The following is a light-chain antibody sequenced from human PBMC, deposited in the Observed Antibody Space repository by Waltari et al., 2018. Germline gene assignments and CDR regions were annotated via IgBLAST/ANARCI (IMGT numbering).Light chain of an antibody. J-gene: IGLJ7*01. V-gene: IGLV1-40*01. Sequence: QSVLTQPPSVSGAPGQRVTISCTGSSPNIGEGYDVHWYQQLPGTAPKLLLCGSSKRPSGVPALFSGSKSGTSASLPITGLQAEDEADYYCQSYDSSLSGAVFGGGTQLTVL. CDR1: SPNIGEGYD. CDR2: GSS. CDR3: QSYDSSLSGAV.